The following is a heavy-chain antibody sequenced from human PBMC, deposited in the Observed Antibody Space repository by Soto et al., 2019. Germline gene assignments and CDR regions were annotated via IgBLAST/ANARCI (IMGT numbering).Heavy chain of an antibody. J-gene: IGHJ3*02. CDR1: GFTFSSYG. CDR3: ARDAGFTYYAFDI. CDR2: IWYDGSNK. Sequence: GGSLRLSCAASGFTFSSYGMHWVRQAPGKGLEWVAVIWYDGSNKYYEDSVKGRFTISRDNSKNSLYLEVNSLNAEDTAVYYCARDAGFTYYAFDIWGQGTMVTVSS. D-gene: IGHD1-26*01. V-gene: IGHV3-33*01.